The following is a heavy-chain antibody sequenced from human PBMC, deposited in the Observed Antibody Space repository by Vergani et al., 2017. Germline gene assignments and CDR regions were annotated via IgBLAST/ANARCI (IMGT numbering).Heavy chain of an antibody. CDR2: FDPEDGET. J-gene: IGHJ6*02. V-gene: IGHV1-24*01. CDR1: GYTLTELS. CDR3: ATVGLPARLSPDGYYYYYGMDV. D-gene: IGHD6-6*01. Sequence: QVQLVQSGAEVKKPGASVKVSCKVSGYTLTELSMHWVRQAPGKGLEWMGGFDPEDGETIYAQKFQGRVTMTEDTSTDTAYMELSSLRSEYTAVYYCATVGLPARLSPDGYYYYYGMDVWGQGTTVTVSS.